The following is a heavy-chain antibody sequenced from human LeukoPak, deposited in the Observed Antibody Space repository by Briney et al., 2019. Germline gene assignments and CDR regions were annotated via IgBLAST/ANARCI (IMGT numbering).Heavy chain of an antibody. CDR3: TRHFDW. CDR2: IKSKTEGGTT. Sequence: GGSLRLSCAASGFTFSNAWMSWVRQAPGKGLEWVGRIKSKTEGGTTDYAAPVKGRITNSRDDSKKSLDLHMNSLKTEDRALYYCTRHFDWSGQGTLVTVSA. J-gene: IGHJ4*02. CDR1: GFTFSNAW. V-gene: IGHV3-15*01.